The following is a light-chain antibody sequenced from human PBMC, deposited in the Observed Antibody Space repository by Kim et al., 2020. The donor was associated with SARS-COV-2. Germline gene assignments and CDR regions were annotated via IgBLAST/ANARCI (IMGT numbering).Light chain of an antibody. CDR3: CSYAGRYTYV. CDR1: SDDVGAYNY. J-gene: IGLJ1*01. Sequence: GQSVTISCTGTSDDVGAYNYVSWYQHHPGKAPKVIIYEVTERPSGVPDRFAGSKSGSTASLTISGLQPEDEADYYCCSYAGRYTYVFGSGTKVTVL. CDR2: EVT. V-gene: IGLV2-11*01.